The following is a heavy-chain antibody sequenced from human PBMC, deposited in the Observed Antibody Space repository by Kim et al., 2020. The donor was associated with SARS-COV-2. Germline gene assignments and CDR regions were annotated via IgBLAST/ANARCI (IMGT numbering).Heavy chain of an antibody. J-gene: IGHJ4*02. CDR3: ARGQGSRTTSSALPLGY. Sequence: SETLSLTCTVSGFSISSGYFWGWIRQPPGKGLEWIGIVYQSGLTYYNPSLKSRLTISVDTSMNHFSLRLSSVTATDTAMYYCARGQGSRTTSSALPLGYWGQGILVSVSS. CDR2: VYQSGLT. V-gene: IGHV4-38-2*02. D-gene: IGHD2-2*01. CDR1: GFSISSGYF.